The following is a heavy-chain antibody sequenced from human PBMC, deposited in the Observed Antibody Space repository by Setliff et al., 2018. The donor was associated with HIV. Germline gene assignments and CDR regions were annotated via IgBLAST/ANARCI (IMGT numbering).Heavy chain of an antibody. J-gene: IGHJ6*03. D-gene: IGHD6-13*01. CDR2: ISWNSGTI. Sequence: GGSLRLSCAASGFTFSNYWMSWVRQAPGKGLEWVSGISWNSGTIAYAGSVEGRFTISSDNSKNTLFLQMNSLRVEDTAVYYCAKTTPSSIRSPYYYYMDVWGKGTTVTVSS. CDR3: AKTTPSSIRSPYYYYMDV. CDR1: GFTFSNYW. V-gene: IGHV3-23*01.